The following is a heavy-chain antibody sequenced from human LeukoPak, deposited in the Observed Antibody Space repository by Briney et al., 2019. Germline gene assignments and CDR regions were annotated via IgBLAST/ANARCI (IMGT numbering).Heavy chain of an antibody. CDR1: GGSISNSSYY. V-gene: IGHV4-39*01. CDR2: IYYSGST. CDR3: ARRDYYDSSGYDY. D-gene: IGHD3-22*01. J-gene: IGHJ4*02. Sequence: SETLSLTCTVSGGSISNSSYYWGWIRQPPGKGLEWIGSIYYSGSTYYNPSLKSRVTISVDTSKNQFSLKLSSVTAADTAVYYCARRDYYDSSGYDYWGQGTLVTVSS.